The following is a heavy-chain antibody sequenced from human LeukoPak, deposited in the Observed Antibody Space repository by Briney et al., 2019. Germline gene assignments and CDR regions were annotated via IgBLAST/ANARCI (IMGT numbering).Heavy chain of an antibody. CDR2: RGSGGST. CDR1: GFTFSSYA. D-gene: IGHD3-16*02. CDR3: AEDHDYVWGSYRHYFDY. J-gene: IGHJ4*02. V-gene: IGHV3-23*01. Sequence: LPGGSLRLSCAASGFTFSSYAMSWVRQAPGKGLEWVSARGSGGSTYYADSVKGRFTISRDNSKNTLYLQMNSLRAEDTAVYYCAEDHDYVWGSYRHYFDYWGQGTLVTVSS.